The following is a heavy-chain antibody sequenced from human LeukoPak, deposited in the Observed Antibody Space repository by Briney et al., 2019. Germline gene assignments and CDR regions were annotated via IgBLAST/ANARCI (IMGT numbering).Heavy chain of an antibody. CDR2: IRYDGSKE. D-gene: IGHD1-26*01. Sequence: GGSLRLSCAASGFTFSSYGMHWVRQAPGKGLEWVAGIRYDGSKEYYADSVKGRFTISRDNSKNTLYLQMNSLRAEDTAVYYCAKDLRVGADDFDYWGQGTLVTVSS. CDR1: GFTFSSYG. J-gene: IGHJ4*02. V-gene: IGHV3-30*02. CDR3: AKDLRVGADDFDY.